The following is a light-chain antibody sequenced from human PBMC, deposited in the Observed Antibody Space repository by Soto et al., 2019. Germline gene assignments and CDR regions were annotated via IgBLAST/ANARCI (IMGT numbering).Light chain of an antibody. CDR1: QSVSSK. CDR3: QQYNKWPLT. J-gene: IGKJ4*01. V-gene: IGKV3-15*01. Sequence: EMVMTQSPATLSESPGERATLFCRASQSVSSKLAWYQQKPGQAPRLLIYDTSTRATGIPARFSGSGSGTEFTLTISSLQSEDFAVYYCQQYNKWPLTFGGGTKVEIK. CDR2: DTS.